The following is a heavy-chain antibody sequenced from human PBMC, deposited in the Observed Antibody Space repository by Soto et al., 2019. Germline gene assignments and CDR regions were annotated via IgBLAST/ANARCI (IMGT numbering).Heavy chain of an antibody. CDR3: ARDSRDFVSPNYYYYYMDV. D-gene: IGHD2-15*01. Sequence: SETLSLTCTVSGGSVSSGSYYWSWIRQPPGKGLEWIGYIYYSGSTNYNPSLKSRVTISVDTSKNQFSLKLSSVTAADTAVYYCARDSRDFVSPNYYYYYMDVWGKGTTVTVSS. J-gene: IGHJ6*03. CDR2: IYYSGST. V-gene: IGHV4-61*01. CDR1: GGSVSSGSYY.